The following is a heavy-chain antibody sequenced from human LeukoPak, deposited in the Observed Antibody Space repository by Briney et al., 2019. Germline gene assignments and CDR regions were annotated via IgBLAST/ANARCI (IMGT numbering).Heavy chain of an antibody. CDR2: INPNSGGT. CDR3: ARGTMIVVVYNWFDP. D-gene: IGHD3-22*01. J-gene: IGHJ5*02. CDR1: GYTFTGYY. Sequence: ASVKVSCKASGYTFTGYYMHWVRQAPGQGLEWMRWINPNSGGTNYAQKFQGRVTMTRDTSISTAYMELSRLRSDDTAVYYCARGTMIVVVYNWFDPWGQGTLVTVSS. V-gene: IGHV1-2*02.